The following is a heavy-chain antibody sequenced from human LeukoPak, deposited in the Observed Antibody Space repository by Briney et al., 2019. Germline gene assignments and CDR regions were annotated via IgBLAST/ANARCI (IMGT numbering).Heavy chain of an antibody. Sequence: PGGSLRLSCAASGFTFSDYYMSWIRQAPGRLEWVANINHDGSEKNYVDSVEGRFTITRDNTKKSLYLQMNSLGAEDTAVYYCARGTALPGVDYWGQGTLVIVSS. CDR1: GFTFSDYY. V-gene: IGHV3-7*01. CDR3: ARGTALPGVDY. J-gene: IGHJ4*02. CDR2: INHDGSEK. D-gene: IGHD3-10*01.